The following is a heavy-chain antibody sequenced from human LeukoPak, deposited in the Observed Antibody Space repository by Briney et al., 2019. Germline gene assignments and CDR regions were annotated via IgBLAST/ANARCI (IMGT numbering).Heavy chain of an antibody. Sequence: ASVKVSCKASGYTFTGYYMHWVRQAPGQGLEWMGWINPNSGGTNYAQKFQGRVTMTRDTSISTAYMELSKLRSDDTAVYYCGGGDSIAAAVFDPWGQGTLVTVS. V-gene: IGHV1-2*02. CDR1: GYTFTGYY. J-gene: IGHJ5*02. CDR2: INPNSGGT. D-gene: IGHD6-13*01. CDR3: GGGDSIAAAVFDP.